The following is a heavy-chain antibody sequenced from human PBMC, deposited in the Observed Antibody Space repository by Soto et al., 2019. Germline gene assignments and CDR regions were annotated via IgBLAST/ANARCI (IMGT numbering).Heavy chain of an antibody. CDR3: ARVGGYSYGGRTFDY. D-gene: IGHD5-18*01. CDR1: GGTFSSYT. V-gene: IGHV1-69*02. Sequence: QVQLVQSGAEVKKPGSSVKVSCKASGGTFSSYTISWVRQAPGQGLEWMGRIIPILGIANYAQKFQGRVTIXXDXSXXRAYMELRSLRSEDTAVYYCARVGGYSYGGRTFDYWGQGTLVTVSS. CDR2: IIPILGIA. J-gene: IGHJ4*02.